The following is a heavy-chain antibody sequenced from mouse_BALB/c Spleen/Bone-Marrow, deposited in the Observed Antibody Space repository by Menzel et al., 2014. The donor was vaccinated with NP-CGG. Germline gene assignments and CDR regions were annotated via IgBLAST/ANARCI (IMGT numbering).Heavy chain of an antibody. Sequence: QVQLQQPGPELVKPGASVKMSCKASGYTFTDYVISWVKQRTGQGLEWIGEIYPGSGSTYYNEKFKGKATLTADKSSNTAYMQLSSLTSEGSAVYFCARYYDYDWYFDVWGAGTTVTVSS. CDR2: IYPGSGST. V-gene: IGHV1-77*01. CDR1: GYTFTDYV. J-gene: IGHJ1*01. CDR3: ARYYDYDWYFDV. D-gene: IGHD2-4*01.